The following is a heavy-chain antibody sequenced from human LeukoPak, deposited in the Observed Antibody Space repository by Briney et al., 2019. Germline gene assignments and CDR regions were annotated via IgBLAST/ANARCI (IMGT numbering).Heavy chain of an antibody. CDR3: AKDLSSFAYDFWSGYYGCFDY. Sequence: GGSLRLSCAASGFTFSSYSMNWVRQAPGKGLEWVSAISGSGGSTYYADSVKGRFTISRDNSKNTLYLQMNSLRAEDTAVYYCAKDLSSFAYDFWSGYYGCFDYWGQGTLVTVSS. D-gene: IGHD3-3*01. J-gene: IGHJ4*02. CDR1: GFTFSSYS. CDR2: ISGSGGST. V-gene: IGHV3-23*01.